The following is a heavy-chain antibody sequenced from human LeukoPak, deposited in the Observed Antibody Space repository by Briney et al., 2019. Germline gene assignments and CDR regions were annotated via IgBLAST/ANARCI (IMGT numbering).Heavy chain of an antibody. V-gene: IGHV1-69*04. D-gene: IGHD3-10*01. CDR2: IIPILGIA. Sequence: EASVKVSCKASGGTFSSYAISWVRQAPGQGLEWMGRIIPILGIANYAQKFQGRVTITADKSTSTAYMELSSLRSEDTAVYYCATGISDSGSSLGPPYYGMDVWGQGTTVTVSS. CDR3: ATGISDSGSSLGPPYYGMDV. CDR1: GGTFSSYA. J-gene: IGHJ6*02.